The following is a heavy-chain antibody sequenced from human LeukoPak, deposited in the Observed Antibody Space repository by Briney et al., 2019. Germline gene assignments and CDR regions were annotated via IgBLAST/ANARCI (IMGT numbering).Heavy chain of an antibody. CDR2: INHSGST. CDR1: GGSFSGYY. CDR3: ARGSDLAFVDTAMVTSYFDY. V-gene: IGHV4-34*01. D-gene: IGHD5-18*01. J-gene: IGHJ4*02. Sequence: NPSETLSLTCAVYGGSFSGYYWSWIRQPPGKGLEWIGEINHSGSTNYNPSLKSRVTISEDTSKNQFSLKLSSVTAADTAVYYCARGSDLAFVDTAMVTSYFDYWGQGTLVTVSS.